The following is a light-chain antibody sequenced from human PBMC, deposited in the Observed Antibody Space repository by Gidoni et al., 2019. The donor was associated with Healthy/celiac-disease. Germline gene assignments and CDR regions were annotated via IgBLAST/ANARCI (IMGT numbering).Light chain of an antibody. CDR3: QQYNNWPKT. Sequence: IVMTQSPATLSVSPGERATLSCRASQSVSSNLAWYQQKPGQAPRLLIYGASTRATGSPARFSGSGSGTEFTLTISSLQSGDFAVYYCQQYNNWPKTFGQGTKVEIK. CDR1: QSVSSN. CDR2: GAS. J-gene: IGKJ1*01. V-gene: IGKV3-15*01.